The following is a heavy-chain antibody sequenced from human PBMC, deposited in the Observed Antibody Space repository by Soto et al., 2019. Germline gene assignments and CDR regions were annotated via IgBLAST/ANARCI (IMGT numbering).Heavy chain of an antibody. CDR2: IWYDGSNK. CDR3: ARYYYDSSGYRGYFDY. J-gene: IGHJ4*02. Sequence: GGSLRLSCAASGFTFSSYGMHWVRQAPGKGLEWVAVIWYDGSNKYYADSVKGRFTISRDNSKNTLYLQMNSPRAEDTAVYYCARYYYDSSGYRGYFDYWGQGTLVTVSS. CDR1: GFTFSSYG. V-gene: IGHV3-33*01. D-gene: IGHD3-22*01.